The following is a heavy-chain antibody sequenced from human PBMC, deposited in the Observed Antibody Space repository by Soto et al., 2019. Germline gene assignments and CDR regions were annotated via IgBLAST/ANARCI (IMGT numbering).Heavy chain of an antibody. CDR2: ISAHNGNT. D-gene: IGHD1-1*01. J-gene: IGHJ4*02. V-gene: IGHV1-18*01. CDR1: GYAFTTYG. Sequence: QVHLVQSGAEVKKPGASVKVSCKGSGYAFTTYGITWVRQAPGQGLEWMGWISAHNGNTNYAQKLQGRVTVTRDTSTGTAYMELRSLRSDDTAVYYCARGRYGDYWGQGALFTVSS. CDR3: ARGRYGDY.